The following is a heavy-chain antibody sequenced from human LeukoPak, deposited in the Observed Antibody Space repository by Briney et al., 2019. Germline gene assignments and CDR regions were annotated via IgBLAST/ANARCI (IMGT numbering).Heavy chain of an antibody. CDR1: GGSIISSGYY. D-gene: IGHD2/OR15-2a*01. CDR3: ARREYGTNNWFDP. CDR2: VYYSGST. V-gene: IGHV4-39*01. J-gene: IGHJ5*01. Sequence: PSETLSLICTVSGGSIISSGYYWAWIRQPPGKGLEWIASVYYSGSTYYNPSLKSRVTISVDTSQNQFSLKLSSVTAADTAVYYCARREYGTNNWFDPWGQGTLVTVSS.